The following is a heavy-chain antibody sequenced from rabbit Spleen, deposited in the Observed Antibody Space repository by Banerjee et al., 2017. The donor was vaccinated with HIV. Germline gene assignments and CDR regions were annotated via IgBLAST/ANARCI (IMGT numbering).Heavy chain of an antibody. CDR2: IYAAKGST. Sequence: QLEESGGGLVKPEGSLTLTCKASGFDFSSYYMSWVRQAPGKGLEWIGIIYAAKGSTDYASWVNGRFTISSDNAQSTVDLKMTSLTAADTATYFCARAIVPWLGLTRLDLWGQGTLVTVS. CDR3: ARAIVPWLGLTRLDL. CDR1: GFDFSSYY. V-gene: IGHV1S7*01. J-gene: IGHJ3*01. D-gene: IGHD4-1*01.